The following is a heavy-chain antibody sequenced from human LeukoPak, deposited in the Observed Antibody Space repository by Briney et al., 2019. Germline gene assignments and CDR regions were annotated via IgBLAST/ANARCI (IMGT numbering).Heavy chain of an antibody. D-gene: IGHD1-26*01. Sequence: SETLSLTCTVSGGSISSSSYYWGWIRHPPGKGLEWIGSIYYSGSTYYNPSLKSRVTISVGTSKNKFSLKLNSVTAADTAVYYCARPAYRGSYYDAFDIWGQGTMVTVSS. J-gene: IGHJ3*02. V-gene: IGHV4-39*01. CDR2: IYYSGST. CDR3: ARPAYRGSYYDAFDI. CDR1: GGSISSSSYY.